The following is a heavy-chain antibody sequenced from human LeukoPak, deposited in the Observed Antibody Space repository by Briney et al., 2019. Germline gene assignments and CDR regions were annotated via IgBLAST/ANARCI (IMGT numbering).Heavy chain of an antibody. J-gene: IGHJ3*02. CDR1: GGSISSYY. D-gene: IGHD3-10*01. CDR2: IYTSGST. V-gene: IGHV4-4*07. CDR3: ARLLRYYYGSGTEDAFDI. Sequence: PSETLSLTCTVSGGSISSYYWSWIRQPAGKGLEWIGRIYTSGSTNYNPSLKSRVTMSVDTSKNQFSLKLSSVTAADTAVYYCARLLRYYYGSGTEDAFDIWGQGTMVTVSS.